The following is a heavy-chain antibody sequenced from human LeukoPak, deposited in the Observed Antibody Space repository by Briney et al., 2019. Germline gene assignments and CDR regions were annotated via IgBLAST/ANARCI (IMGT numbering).Heavy chain of an antibody. CDR3: ARTFYDTLDSDAFDF. D-gene: IGHD2/OR15-2a*01. Sequence: ASVTVSCKASGYTFTGYYMHWVRQAPGQGLEWMGWINPDSGGTNNAQKFQGRVTMTRDTSISTAYMELSRLRSDDTAVYYCARTFYDTLDSDAFDFWGQGTMVMVS. V-gene: IGHV1-2*02. J-gene: IGHJ3*01. CDR2: INPDSGGT. CDR1: GYTFTGYY.